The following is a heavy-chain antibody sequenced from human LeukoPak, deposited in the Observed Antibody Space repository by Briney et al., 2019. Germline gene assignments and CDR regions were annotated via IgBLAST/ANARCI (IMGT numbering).Heavy chain of an antibody. CDR3: ARGGDNSNYFDY. V-gene: IGHV3-66*01. J-gene: IGHJ4*02. CDR1: GFTFSSYA. CDR2: IYSGGST. Sequence: GGSLRLSCAASGFTFSSYAMSWVRQAPGKGLEWVSVIYSGGSTYYADSVKGRFTISRDNSKNTLYLQMNSLRAEDTAVYYCARGGDNSNYFDYWGQGTLATVSS. D-gene: IGHD4-23*01.